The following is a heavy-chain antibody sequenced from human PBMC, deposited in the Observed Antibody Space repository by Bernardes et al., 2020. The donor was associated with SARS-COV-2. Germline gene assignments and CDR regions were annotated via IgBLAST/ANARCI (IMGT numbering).Heavy chain of an antibody. CDR2: ISYEGANK. J-gene: IGHJ5*02. CDR1: GFTFSSYA. CDR3: ARPPMPYDSNWFDR. V-gene: IGHV3-30*04. Sequence: GGSLRLSCAASGFTFSSYAMHWVRQAPGKGLEWVAIISYEGANKYYADSVKGRFSISRDNPTNTLYLQMNSLRAEDTAVYYCARPPMPYDSNWFDRWGQGTLVTVSS. D-gene: IGHD2-2*01.